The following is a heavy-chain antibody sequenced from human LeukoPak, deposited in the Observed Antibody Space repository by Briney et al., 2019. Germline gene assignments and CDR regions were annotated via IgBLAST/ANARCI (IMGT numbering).Heavy chain of an antibody. CDR1: GGSISSYY. V-gene: IGHV4-59*01. CDR2: IYYSGST. J-gene: IGHJ4*02. Sequence: PSETLSLTCTVSGGSISSYYWSWIRQPPGKGLEWIGYIYYSGSTNYNPSLKSRVTISVDTSKNQFSLKLSSVTAADTAVYYCARTNRDGHFDYWGQGTLVTVSS. D-gene: IGHD5-24*01. CDR3: ARTNRDGHFDY.